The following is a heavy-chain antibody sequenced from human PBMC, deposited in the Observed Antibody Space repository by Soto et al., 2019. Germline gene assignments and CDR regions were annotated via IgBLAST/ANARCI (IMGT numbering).Heavy chain of an antibody. V-gene: IGHV3-64D*06. CDR2: ISSNGGST. Sequence: SLRPYCSASGFTFSSYAMHWVRQAPGKGLEYVSAISSNGGSTYYADSVKGRFTISRDNSKNTLYLQMSSLRAEDTAVYYCVKGGYYDSSGYHAFDIWGQGTMVTV. CDR3: VKGGYYDSSGYHAFDI. CDR1: GFTFSSYA. D-gene: IGHD3-22*01. J-gene: IGHJ3*02.